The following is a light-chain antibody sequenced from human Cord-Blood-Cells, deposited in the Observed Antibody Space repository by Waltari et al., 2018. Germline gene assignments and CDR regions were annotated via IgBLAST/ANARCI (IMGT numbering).Light chain of an antibody. CDR1: SSDVGGYNY. J-gene: IGLJ2*01. CDR3: SSYTSRSTLV. Sequence: QSALTQPASVSGSPGQSITISCTGTSSDVGGYNYVSWYQQHQGKAPKLMIYDVSNRPSGVFNRFSGSKSGNTVSLTISGLQAEDEADYYCSSYTSRSTLVYGGGTKLTVL. CDR2: DVS. V-gene: IGLV2-14*01.